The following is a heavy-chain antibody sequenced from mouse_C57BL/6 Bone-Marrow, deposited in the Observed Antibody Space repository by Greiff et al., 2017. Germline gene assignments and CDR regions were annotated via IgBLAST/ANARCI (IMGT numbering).Heavy chain of an antibody. CDR3: ALGGWYFDV. Sequence: VKLVESGPGLVAPSQSLSITCTVSGFSLTSYALSWVRQPPGKGLEWLGVIWTGGGTNSNSALKSRLSISKDNSKSQVFLKMNSLRTDDTARYDCALGGWYFDVWGTGTTVTVSS. D-gene: IGHD3-1*01. V-gene: IGHV2-9-1*01. CDR2: IWTGGGT. J-gene: IGHJ1*03. CDR1: GFSLTSYA.